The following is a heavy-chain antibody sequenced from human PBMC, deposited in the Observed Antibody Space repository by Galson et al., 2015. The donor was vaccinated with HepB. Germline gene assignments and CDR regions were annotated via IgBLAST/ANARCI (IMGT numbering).Heavy chain of an antibody. CDR3: AAVTPRSQADAYDI. J-gene: IGHJ3*02. CDR1: GFTSTSSA. Sequence: SVKVSCKASGFTSTSSAMQWVRQARGQRLEWIGWIVVGSGNTNYAQKFQERVTITRDMSTSTAYMELSSLRSEDTAVYYCAAVTPRSQADAYDIWGQGTMVTVSS. V-gene: IGHV1-58*02. D-gene: IGHD1-26*01. CDR2: IVVGSGNT.